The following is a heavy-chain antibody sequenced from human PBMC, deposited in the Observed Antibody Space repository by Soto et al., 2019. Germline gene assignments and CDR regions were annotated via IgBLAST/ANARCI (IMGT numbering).Heavy chain of an antibody. Sequence: ASVKVSCKASGGTFSSYAISWVRQAPGQGLEWMGGIIPIFGTANYAQKFQGRVTITADESTSTAYMELSSLRSEDTAVYYCARGDGDPISSNYYYYGMDGWGQGTKVTVSS. V-gene: IGHV1-69*13. CDR2: IIPIFGTA. CDR3: ARGDGDPISSNYYYYGMDG. D-gene: IGHD3-9*01. J-gene: IGHJ6*02. CDR1: GGTFSSYA.